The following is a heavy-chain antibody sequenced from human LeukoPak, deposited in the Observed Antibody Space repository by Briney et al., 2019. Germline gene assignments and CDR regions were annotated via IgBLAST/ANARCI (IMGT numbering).Heavy chain of an antibody. J-gene: IGHJ4*02. Sequence: PSETLSLTCAVSGGSISSSNWWSWVRQPPGKGLEWIGEIYHSGSTNYNPSLESRVTISVDKSKNQFSLKLSSVTAADTAVYYCARAPFKGGYFDYWGQGTLVTVSS. CDR2: IYHSGST. D-gene: IGHD3-16*01. CDR1: GGSISSSNW. V-gene: IGHV4-4*02. CDR3: ARAPFKGGYFDY.